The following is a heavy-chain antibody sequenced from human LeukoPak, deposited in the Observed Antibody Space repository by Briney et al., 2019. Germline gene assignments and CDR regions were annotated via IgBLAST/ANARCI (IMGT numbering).Heavy chain of an antibody. J-gene: IGHJ6*03. V-gene: IGHV4-38-2*02. CDR1: GYSISSGYY. Sequence: SETLSLTCTVSGYSISSGYYWGWIRQPPGKGLEWIGSTYHSGSTYYNPSLKSRVTISVDTSKNQFSLKLSSVTAADTAVYYCARDLGAYYDFWSGFYMDVWGKGTTVTVSS. CDR2: TYHSGST. CDR3: ARDLGAYYDFWSGFYMDV. D-gene: IGHD3-3*01.